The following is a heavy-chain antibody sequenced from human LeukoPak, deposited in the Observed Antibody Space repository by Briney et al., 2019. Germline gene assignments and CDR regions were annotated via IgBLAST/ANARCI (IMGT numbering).Heavy chain of an antibody. CDR2: IYYSGST. Sequence: PSETLSLTCTVSGGSISSYYWSWIRQPPGKGLEWIGYIYYSGSTNYNPSLKSRVTISVDTSKNQFSLKLSSVTAADTAVYYCARHWSGYYNIYGMDVWGQGTTVTVSS. D-gene: IGHD3-3*01. J-gene: IGHJ6*02. V-gene: IGHV4-59*08. CDR1: GGSISSYY. CDR3: ARHWSGYYNIYGMDV.